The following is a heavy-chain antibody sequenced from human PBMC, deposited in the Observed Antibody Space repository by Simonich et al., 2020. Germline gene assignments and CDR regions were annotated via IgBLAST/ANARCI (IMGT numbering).Heavy chain of an antibody. CDR2: INTNRGGT. D-gene: IGHD6-6*01. V-gene: IGHV1-2*02. CDR3: ARARLYSSSHAFDI. J-gene: IGHJ3*02. Sequence: QVQLVQSGAEVKKPGASVKVSCKASGYTFTGYYMHWVRQAPGQGLEWKGWINTNRGGTNYEQKFQGRVTMTRDTSISTAYMELSRLRSDDTAVYYCARARLYSSSHAFDIWGQGTMVTVSS. CDR1: GYTFTGYY.